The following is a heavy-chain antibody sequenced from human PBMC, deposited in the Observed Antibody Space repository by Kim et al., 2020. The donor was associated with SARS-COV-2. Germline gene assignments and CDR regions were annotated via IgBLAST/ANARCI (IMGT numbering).Heavy chain of an antibody. CDR3: AKDGAEPPFDY. CDR1: GFTFSSYG. V-gene: IGHV3-30*18. CDR2: ISYDGSNK. J-gene: IGHJ4*02. Sequence: GGSLRLSCAASGFTFSSYGMHWVRQAPGKGLEWVAVISYDGSNKYYADSVKGRFTISRDNSKNTLYLQMNSLRAEDTAVYYCAKDGAEPPFDYWGQGTLVTVSS. D-gene: IGHD1-26*01.